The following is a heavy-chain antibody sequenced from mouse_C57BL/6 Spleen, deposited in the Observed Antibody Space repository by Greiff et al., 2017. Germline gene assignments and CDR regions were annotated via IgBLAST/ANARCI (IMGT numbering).Heavy chain of an antibody. D-gene: IGHD2-4*01. V-gene: IGHV1-19*01. CDR2: INPYNGGT. J-gene: IGHJ1*03. CDR1: GYTFTDYY. CDR3: ARGGDYDGYFDV. Sequence: EVQLQESGPVLVKPGASVKMSCKASGYTFTDYYMNWVKQSHGKSLEWIGVINPYNGGTSYNQKFKGKATLTVDKSSSTAYMELNSLTSEDSAVYYCARGGDYDGYFDVWGTGTTVTVSS.